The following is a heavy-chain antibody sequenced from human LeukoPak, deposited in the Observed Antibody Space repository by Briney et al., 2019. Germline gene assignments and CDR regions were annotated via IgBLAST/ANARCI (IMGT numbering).Heavy chain of an antibody. J-gene: IGHJ4*02. D-gene: IGHD1-26*01. CDR3: ARDHELPLLGRLDY. CDR1: GYTFTGYY. V-gene: IGHV1-2*02. Sequence: ASVKFSCKASGYTFTGYYMHWLRQAPGQGLEWMGWINPNSGGTNYAQKFQGRVTMTRDTSISTAYMELSRLRSDDTAVYYCARDHELPLLGRLDYWGQGTLVTVSS. CDR2: INPNSGGT.